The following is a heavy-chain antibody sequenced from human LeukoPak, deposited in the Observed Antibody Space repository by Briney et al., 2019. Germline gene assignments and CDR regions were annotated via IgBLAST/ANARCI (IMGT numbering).Heavy chain of an antibody. CDR2: IKQDGSEK. J-gene: IGHJ6*02. CDR3: ARGSISKYYYGSGSFPLDHYYGMDV. CDR1: GFTFSSYA. Sequence: GGSLRLSCAASGFTFSSYAMSWVRQAPGKGLEWVANIKQDGSEKYYVDSVKGRFTISRDNAKNSLYLQMNSLRAEDTAVYYCARGSISKYYYGSGSFPLDHYYGMDVWGQGTTVTVSS. D-gene: IGHD3-10*01. V-gene: IGHV3-7*01.